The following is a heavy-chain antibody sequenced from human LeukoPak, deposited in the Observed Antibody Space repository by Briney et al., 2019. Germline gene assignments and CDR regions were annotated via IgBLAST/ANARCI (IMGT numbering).Heavy chain of an antibody. D-gene: IGHD6-19*01. J-gene: IGHJ6*02. CDR1: GGSISSYY. CDR3: AREGIAVAGPGSYYYYGMDV. Sequence: SETLSLTCTVSGGSISSYYWSWIRQPPGKGLEWIGYIYYSGSTNYNPSLKSRVTISVDTSKNQFSLKLSSVTAADTAVYYCAREGIAVAGPGSYYYYGMDVWGQGTTVTVSS. CDR2: IYYSGST. V-gene: IGHV4-59*01.